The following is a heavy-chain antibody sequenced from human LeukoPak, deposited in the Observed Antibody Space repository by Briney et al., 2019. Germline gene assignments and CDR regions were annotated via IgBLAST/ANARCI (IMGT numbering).Heavy chain of an antibody. J-gene: IGHJ4*02. Sequence: SQTLSLTCAVSGGSISSGGYSWSWLRQPPGKGLEWIGYIYHSGSTYYNPSLKSRVTISVDRSKNQFSLKLSSVTAADTAVYYCARLGDYDTLDYWGQGTLVTVSS. V-gene: IGHV4-30-2*01. CDR2: IYHSGST. D-gene: IGHD3-9*01. CDR1: GGSISSGGYS. CDR3: ARLGDYDTLDY.